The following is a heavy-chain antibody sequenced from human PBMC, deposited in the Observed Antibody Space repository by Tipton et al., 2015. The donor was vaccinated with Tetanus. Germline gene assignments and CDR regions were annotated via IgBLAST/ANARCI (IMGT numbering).Heavy chain of an antibody. D-gene: IGHD4-17*01. V-gene: IGHV4-34*01. CDR3: ARGLTTEFYYGMDV. CDR2: INHSGST. J-gene: IGHJ6*02. CDR1: GGSFSGYY. Sequence: TLSLTCAVYGGSFSGYYWSWIRQPPGKGLEWIGEINHSGSTNYNPSLKSRVTISVDTSRNQFSLKLSSVTAADTAVYYCARGLTTEFYYGMDVWGQGTTVTVSS.